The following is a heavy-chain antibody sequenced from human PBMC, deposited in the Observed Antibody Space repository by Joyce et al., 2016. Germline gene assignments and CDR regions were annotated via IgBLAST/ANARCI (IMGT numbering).Heavy chain of an antibody. J-gene: IGHJ4*02. Sequence: QVQLQQWGAGLLKTSETLSLTCAVYSGPFSGFFWSWVHHPPGKGLEWIGDITNSGATHYNPSLKSRLSMSVDTSRKEFSLKLSSVTVADTAIYYCARSQWLAPLMYWGQGTPVTVSS. CDR2: ITNSGAT. D-gene: IGHD6-19*01. CDR3: ARSQWLAPLMY. V-gene: IGHV4-34*02. CDR1: SGPFSGFF.